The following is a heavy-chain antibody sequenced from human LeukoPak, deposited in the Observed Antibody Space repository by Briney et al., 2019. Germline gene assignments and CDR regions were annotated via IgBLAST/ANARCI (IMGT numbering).Heavy chain of an antibody. D-gene: IGHD6-13*01. CDR1: GFTFSSYG. V-gene: IGHV3-30*18. CDR2: ISYDGSNK. Sequence: GRSLRLSCAASGFTFSSYGMHWVRQAPGKGLEWVAVISYDGSNKYYADSVKGRFTISRDNSKNTLYLQMNSLRAEDTAVYYCAKMAAAGTDYWGQGTLVTVSS. CDR3: AKMAAAGTDY. J-gene: IGHJ4*02.